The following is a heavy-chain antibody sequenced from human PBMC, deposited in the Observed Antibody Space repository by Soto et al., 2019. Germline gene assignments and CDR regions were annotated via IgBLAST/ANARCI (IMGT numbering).Heavy chain of an antibody. D-gene: IGHD6-13*01. V-gene: IGHV3-30-3*01. Sequence: QVSLVESGGGVVQPGRSLRLSCAASGFTFSSYAMHWVRQAPGKGLEWVAVISYDGCNKYYADSVKGRFTNSRDNSKNTLYLQMNSLRAEDTAVYYCARDRIYSSSWFDYWGQGTLVTVSS. CDR1: GFTFSSYA. CDR2: ISYDGCNK. J-gene: IGHJ5*01. CDR3: ARDRIYSSSWFDY.